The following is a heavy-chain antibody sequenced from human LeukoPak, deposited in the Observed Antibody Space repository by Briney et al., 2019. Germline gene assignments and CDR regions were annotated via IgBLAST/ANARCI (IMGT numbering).Heavy chain of an antibody. CDR3: ARAYDSSGYYYDPGAFDI. CDR1: GGTFSSYA. D-gene: IGHD3-22*01. CDR2: IIPILGIA. J-gene: IGHJ3*02. V-gene: IGHV1-69*04. Sequence: SVKVSCKASGGTFSSYAISWVRQAPGQGLEWMGRIIPILGIANYAQEFQGRVTITADKSTSTAYMELSSLRSEDTAVYYCARAYDSSGYYYDPGAFDIWGQGTMVTVSS.